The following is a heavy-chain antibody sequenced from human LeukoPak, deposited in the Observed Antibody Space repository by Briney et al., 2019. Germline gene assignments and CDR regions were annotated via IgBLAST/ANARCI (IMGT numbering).Heavy chain of an antibody. Sequence: SETLSLTCTVSGGSVSSHLWSWIRQPPGKGLEWIGYIYNSGITNYNSSLKSRVTMSVDTSKNQFSLMLRSVTAADTAVYYCARDHLPAGAPGYYMDVWGKGTTVTVSS. J-gene: IGHJ6*03. V-gene: IGHV4-59*02. CDR3: ARDHLPAGAPGYYMDV. CDR2: IYNSGIT. CDR1: GGSVSSHL. D-gene: IGHD4/OR15-4a*01.